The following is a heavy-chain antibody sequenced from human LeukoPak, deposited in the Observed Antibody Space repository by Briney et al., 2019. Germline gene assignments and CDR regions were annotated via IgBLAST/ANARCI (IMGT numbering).Heavy chain of an antibody. Sequence: SETLSLTCTVSGGSISSSGYYWGWIRQPPGKGLEWIGSIYYSGSTYYNPSLKGRVTISVDTSKNQFSLKLSSVTAADTAVYYCARGYYDSSGYYLPGDYWGQGTLVTVSS. CDR3: ARGYYDSSGYYLPGDY. CDR2: IYYSGST. J-gene: IGHJ4*02. D-gene: IGHD3-22*01. V-gene: IGHV4-39*07. CDR1: GGSISSSGYY.